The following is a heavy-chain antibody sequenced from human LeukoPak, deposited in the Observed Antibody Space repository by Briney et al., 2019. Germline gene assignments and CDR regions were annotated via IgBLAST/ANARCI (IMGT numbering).Heavy chain of an antibody. J-gene: IGHJ6*02. CDR1: GFTFSDYY. Sequence: GGSLRLSCTASGFTFSDYYMSWVRQAPGKGLEWVSYISPSGTYTNYAGSVKGRFTISRDNAKNSLYLQMNSLRAEDTAVYYCARSCSGGSCYGNYYHGMDVWGQGTTVTVSS. CDR2: ISPSGTYT. D-gene: IGHD2-15*01. V-gene: IGHV3-11*03. CDR3: ARSCSGGSCYGNYYHGMDV.